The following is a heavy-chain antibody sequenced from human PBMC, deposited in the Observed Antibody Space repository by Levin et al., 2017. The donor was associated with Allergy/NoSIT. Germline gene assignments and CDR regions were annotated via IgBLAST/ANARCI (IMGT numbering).Heavy chain of an antibody. CDR2: IYPGDSDT. V-gene: IGHV5-51*01. CDR1: FSLFPLSF. Sequence: GESLKISCKVSFSLFPLSFLFFFLPLPFKGLEWMGIIYPGDSDTRYSPSFQGQVTISADKSISTAYLQWSSLKASDTAMYYCARGFGSGSYPDACDIWGQGTMVTVSS. J-gene: IGHJ3*02. D-gene: IGHD3-10*01. CDR3: ARGFGSGSYPDACDI.